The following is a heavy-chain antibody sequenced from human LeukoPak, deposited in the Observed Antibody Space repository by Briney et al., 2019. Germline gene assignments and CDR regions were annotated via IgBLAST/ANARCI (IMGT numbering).Heavy chain of an antibody. CDR2: ISDSGGST. J-gene: IGHJ4*02. V-gene: IGHV3-23*01. Sequence: PGGSLRLSCAASGLTFSNYAMSWVRQAPGKGLEWVSGISDSGGSTYYADSVKGRFTISRDNAEKSLYLQMNSLRAEDTAVYYCARDRGGSYSAIDYWGQGTLVTVSS. D-gene: IGHD2-15*01. CDR1: GLTFSNYA. CDR3: ARDRGGSYSAIDY.